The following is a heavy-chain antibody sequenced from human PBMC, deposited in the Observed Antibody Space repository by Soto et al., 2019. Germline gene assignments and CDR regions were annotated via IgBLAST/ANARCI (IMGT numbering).Heavy chain of an antibody. CDR1: AFTFSSYG. D-gene: IGHD3-3*01. Sequence: PGGSLSLSCAASAFTFSSYGMNWVRQSPGKGLEWVSYISSSHSTIYYADSVKGRFTISRDNAKNSLYLQMNSLRAEDTAVYYCARGVNFWSGFGSYFDYWGQGTLVTVSS. CDR3: ARGVNFWSGFGSYFDY. V-gene: IGHV3-48*01. CDR2: ISSSHSTI. J-gene: IGHJ4*02.